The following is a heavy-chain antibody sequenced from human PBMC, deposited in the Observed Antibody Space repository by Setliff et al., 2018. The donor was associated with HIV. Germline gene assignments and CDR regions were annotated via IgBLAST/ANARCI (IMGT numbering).Heavy chain of an antibody. CDR3: ARATYTTLFGVLMGGGLQY. CDR1: GGSTNNYY. Sequence: PSETLSLTCAVSGGSTNNYYLTWIRQPPGKGLEWIGSVSNGGDTNYNPSLKSRVSLPLDTSNTQFSLKLTSVTAADTAVYYCARATYTTLFGVLMGGGLQYWGPGTLVTVSS. J-gene: IGHJ4*02. CDR2: VSNGGDT. D-gene: IGHD3-3*01. V-gene: IGHV4-59*13.